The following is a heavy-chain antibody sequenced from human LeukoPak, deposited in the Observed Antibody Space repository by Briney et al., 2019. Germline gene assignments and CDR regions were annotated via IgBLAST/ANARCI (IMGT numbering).Heavy chain of an antibody. D-gene: IGHD6-19*01. V-gene: IGHV3-20*04. Sequence: PGGSLRLSCAASGFTFDDYGMSWVRQAPGKGLEWVSGINWNGGSTGYADSVKGRFTISRDNAKNTLYLQMNSLRAEDTAVYYCASSRAIAVAGTAYWGQGTLVTLSS. CDR1: GFTFDDYG. CDR3: ASSRAIAVAGTAY. J-gene: IGHJ4*02. CDR2: INWNGGST.